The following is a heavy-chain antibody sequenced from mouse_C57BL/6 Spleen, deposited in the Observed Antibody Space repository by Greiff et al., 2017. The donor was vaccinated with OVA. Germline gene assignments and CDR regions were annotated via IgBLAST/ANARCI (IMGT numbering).Heavy chain of an antibody. J-gene: IGHJ2*01. V-gene: IGHV5-6*01. CDR3: ASQSITVVAYYLGC. Sequence: EVMLVESGGDLVKPGGSLKLSCAASGFTFSSYGMSWVRQTPDKRLEWVATISSGGSYTYYPDRVKGRVTISRDNAKSNLYLQLSSLKSEDSAIYGCASQSITVVAYYLGCLGQSTTLPVSS. CDR2: ISSGGSYT. D-gene: IGHD1-1*01. CDR1: GFTFSSYG.